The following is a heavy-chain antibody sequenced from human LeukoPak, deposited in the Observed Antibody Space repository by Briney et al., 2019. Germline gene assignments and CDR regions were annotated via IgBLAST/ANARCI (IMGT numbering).Heavy chain of an antibody. V-gene: IGHV3-9*01. J-gene: IGHJ4*02. CDR3: ARANGPFDGVRGSYYFDY. CDR1: SSGGYY. CDR2: ISWNSGSI. D-gene: IGHD1-26*01. Sequence: SSGGYYWSWIRQPPGKGLEWVSGISWNSGSIGYADSVKGRFTISRDNAKNSLYLQMNSLRAEDTAVYYCARANGPFDGVRGSYYFDYWGQGTLVTVSS.